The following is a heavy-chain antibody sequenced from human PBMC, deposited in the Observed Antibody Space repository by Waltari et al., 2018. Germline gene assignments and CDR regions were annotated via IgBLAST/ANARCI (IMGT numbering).Heavy chain of an antibody. Sequence: QVQLQQWGAGLLKPSETLSLTCAVYGGSFSGYYWSWIRQPPGKGLEGIGEIKHRGSPSYHPALTSRVTISVDTSKNQFSLKLSAVTGADTAVYYCARGGIAAAGLGFDYWCQGTLVTVSS. V-gene: IGHV4-34*01. D-gene: IGHD6-13*01. CDR1: GGSFSGYY. CDR2: IKHRGSP. J-gene: IGHJ4*02. CDR3: ARGGIAAAGLGFDY.